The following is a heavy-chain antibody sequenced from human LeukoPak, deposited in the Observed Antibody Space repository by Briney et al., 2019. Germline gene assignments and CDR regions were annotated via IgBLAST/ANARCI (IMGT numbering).Heavy chain of an antibody. CDR3: GNTKRLLRFLEWLADLNAFDI. CDR1: GFTFSSYA. Sequence: GGSLRLSCAASGFTFSSYAMSWVRQAPGKGLGWVSAISGSGGSTYYADSVKGRFTISRDNSKNTLYLQMNSLRAEDTAVEYCGNTKRLLRFLEWLADLNAFDIWGQGTMVTVSS. D-gene: IGHD3-3*01. V-gene: IGHV3-23*01. J-gene: IGHJ3*02. CDR2: ISGSGGST.